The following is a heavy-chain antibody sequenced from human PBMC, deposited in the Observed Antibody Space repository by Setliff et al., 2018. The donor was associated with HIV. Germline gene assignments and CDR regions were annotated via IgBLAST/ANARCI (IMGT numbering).Heavy chain of an antibody. J-gene: IGHJ4*02. Sequence: GGSLRLSCVGSGFSFSDVWMSWVRQAPGKGLEWIGRIRSEAAGGTTDYAAPVKGRFALSRDDSKNTLYLQMNSLQTEDTGVYYCTTDLVAGYYFDYWGQGTLVTVSS. CDR2: IRSEAAGGTT. V-gene: IGHV3-15*01. CDR3: TTDLVAGYYFDY. CDR1: GFSFSDVW. D-gene: IGHD2-15*01.